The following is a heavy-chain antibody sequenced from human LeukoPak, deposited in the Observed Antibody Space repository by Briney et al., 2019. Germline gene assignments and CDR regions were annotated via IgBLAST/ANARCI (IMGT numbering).Heavy chain of an antibody. CDR3: AASPDYYDSSGYSYYFDY. D-gene: IGHD3-22*01. CDR1: GFTFTSSA. V-gene: IGHV1-58*01. CDR2: IVVGSGNT. Sequence: ASVQVSCKASGFTFTSSAVQWVRQARGQRLEWIGWIVVGSGNTNYAQKLQERVTITRDMSTSTAYMELSSLRSEDTAVYYCAASPDYYDSSGYSYYFDYWGQGTLVTVSS. J-gene: IGHJ4*02.